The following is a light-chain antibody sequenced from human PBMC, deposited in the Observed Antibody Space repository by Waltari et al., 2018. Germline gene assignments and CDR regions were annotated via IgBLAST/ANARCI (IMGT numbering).Light chain of an antibody. CDR1: SSNIGSYY. CDR3: AVWDDSLSGVV. CDR2: DNN. Sequence: QSGLTQPPSASGAPGQRVTISCSGSSSNIGSYYLYWYQFPGTAPKLLIHDNNQRPSGVPDRFSGSKSGTSASLAISGLRSEDEADYYCAVWDDSLSGVVFGGGTKLTVL. J-gene: IGLJ3*02. V-gene: IGLV1-47*02.